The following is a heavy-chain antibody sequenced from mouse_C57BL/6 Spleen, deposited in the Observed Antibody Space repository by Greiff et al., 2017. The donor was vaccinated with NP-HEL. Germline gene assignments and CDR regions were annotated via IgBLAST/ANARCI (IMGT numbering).Heavy chain of an antibody. V-gene: IGHV1-53*01. CDR2: INPSNGGT. D-gene: IGHD1-1*01. CDR3: ARDYYGSSHYFDY. CDR1: GYTFTSYW. Sequence: QVQLQQPGTELVKPGASVKLSCKASGYTFTSYWMHWVKQRPGQGLEWIGNINPSNGGTNYNEKFKCKATLTVDKSSSTAYMQLSSLTSEDSAVDYCARDYYGSSHYFDYWGQGTTLTVSS. J-gene: IGHJ2*01.